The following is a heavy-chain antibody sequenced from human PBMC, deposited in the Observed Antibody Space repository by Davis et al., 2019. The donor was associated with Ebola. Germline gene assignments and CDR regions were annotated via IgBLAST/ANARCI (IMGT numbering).Heavy chain of an antibody. D-gene: IGHD3-10*01. Sequence: ASVNVSCKASGYTFTSYGISWLRQAPEQGLEWMGWISAYNGNTNNAQKLQGRVTMTTDTSTSTAYMELRSLRSDDTAVYYCAREATMVRGGGWFDPWGQGTLVTVSS. V-gene: IGHV1-18*04. CDR3: AREATMVRGGGWFDP. J-gene: IGHJ5*02. CDR2: ISAYNGNT. CDR1: GYTFTSYG.